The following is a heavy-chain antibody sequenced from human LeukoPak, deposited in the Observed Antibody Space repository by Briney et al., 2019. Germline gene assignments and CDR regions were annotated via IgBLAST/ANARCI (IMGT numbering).Heavy chain of an antibody. D-gene: IGHD3-3*01. V-gene: IGHV3-23*01. Sequence: GESLKISCAASGFTFSSYAMSWVRQAPGKGLEWVSAISGSGGSTYYADSVKGRFTIPRDNSKNTLYLQMNSLRAEDTAVYYCAKDTYDFLYYYYYTDVWGKGTTVTVSS. CDR3: AKDTYDFLYYYYYTDV. CDR2: ISGSGGST. J-gene: IGHJ6*03. CDR1: GFTFSSYA.